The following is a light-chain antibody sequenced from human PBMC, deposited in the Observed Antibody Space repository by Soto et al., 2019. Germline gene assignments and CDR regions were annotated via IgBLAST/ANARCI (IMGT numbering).Light chain of an antibody. Sequence: QAVVTQPPSVSGAPGQRVTISCTGSSSNIGAGYDVHWYQQLPGTAPKLLIYGNSNRPSGVPDRFSGSKSATSSSLASTGVQAEDEADYCCQAYDSSLSVFGGGTKLTVL. CDR2: GNS. CDR3: QAYDSSLSV. CDR1: SSNIGAGYD. V-gene: IGLV1-40*01. J-gene: IGLJ2*01.